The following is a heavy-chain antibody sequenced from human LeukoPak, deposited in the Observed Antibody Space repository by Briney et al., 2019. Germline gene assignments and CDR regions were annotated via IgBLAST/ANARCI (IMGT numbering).Heavy chain of an antibody. D-gene: IGHD6-13*01. V-gene: IGHV4-59*01. Sequence: PSQTLSLTCTVSGGSISSYYWSWIRQPPGKGLEWIGYIYYSGSTNYNPSLKSRVTISVDTSKNQFSLKLSSVTAADTAVYYCARGRAAAGTFDYWGQGTLVTVSS. CDR3: ARGRAAAGTFDY. CDR1: GGSISSYY. CDR2: IYYSGST. J-gene: IGHJ4*02.